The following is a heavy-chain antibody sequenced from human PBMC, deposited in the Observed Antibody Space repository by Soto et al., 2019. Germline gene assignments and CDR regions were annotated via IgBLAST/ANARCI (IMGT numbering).Heavy chain of an antibody. D-gene: IGHD6-13*01. V-gene: IGHV4-31*03. CDR2: IDYRGRT. Sequence: QVQLQESGPGLVQPSQTLSLTCTVSGASISSGGFYWSWIRQVPGKVLEWIGYIDYRGRTFYNPSLKSRATISRDTSKSQFSLNVNSVTAADTAVFYCARVSAAGTRWFDSWGQGTLVTVSS. J-gene: IGHJ5*01. CDR1: GASISSGGFY. CDR3: ARVSAAGTRWFDS.